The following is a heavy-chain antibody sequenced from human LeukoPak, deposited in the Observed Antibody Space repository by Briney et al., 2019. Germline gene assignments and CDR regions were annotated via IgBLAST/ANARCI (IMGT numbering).Heavy chain of an antibody. J-gene: IGHJ4*02. CDR2: IYYSGST. D-gene: IGHD5-18*01. V-gene: IGHV4-39*07. Sequence: SETLSLTCTVSGGSISSSSYYWGWIRQPPGKGLEWIGSIYYSGSTYYNPFLKSRVTISVDTSKNQFSLKLSSVTAADTAVYYCARVDTAMANYFDYWGQGTLVTVSS. CDR1: GGSISSSSYY. CDR3: ARVDTAMANYFDY.